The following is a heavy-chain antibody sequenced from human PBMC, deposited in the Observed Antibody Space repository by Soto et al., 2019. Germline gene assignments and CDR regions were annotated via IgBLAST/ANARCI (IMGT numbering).Heavy chain of an antibody. CDR1: GGSISSSSYY. V-gene: IGHV4-39*01. Sequence: QLQLQESGPGLVKPSETLSLTCTVSGGSISSSSYYLGWIRQPPGKRLEWIGSINYSGSTYYNPSRKSRVTRSEESSKNQFSLKLCSVAAAEPAVYYCPRHQRITIFGVVPQPWGYFLLWCQGALVHVPS. CDR3: PRHQRITIFGVVPQPWGYFLL. D-gene: IGHD3-3*01. J-gene: IGHJ1*01. CDR2: INYSGST.